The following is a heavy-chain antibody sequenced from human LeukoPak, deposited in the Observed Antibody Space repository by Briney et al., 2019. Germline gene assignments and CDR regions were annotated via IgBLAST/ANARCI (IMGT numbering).Heavy chain of an antibody. D-gene: IGHD3-3*01. Sequence: SETLSLTCAVSGDSITSGHYWGWIRQPPGKGLEWIGSIYHSGKTYYNPSLKSRVTISVDTSKNQFSLKLTSVTAADTAVYYCARMRWYYDFWSGYLDGFDVWGQGTMVTVPS. CDR3: ARMRWYYDFWSGYLDGFDV. V-gene: IGHV4-38-2*01. CDR2: IYHSGKT. CDR1: GDSITSGHY. J-gene: IGHJ3*01.